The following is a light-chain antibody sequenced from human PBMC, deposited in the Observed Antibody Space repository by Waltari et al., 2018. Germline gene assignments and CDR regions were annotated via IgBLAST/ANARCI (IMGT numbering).Light chain of an antibody. CDR3: QSYDNRNHWV. CDR1: SGSIATNY. V-gene: IGLV6-57*01. Sequence: NFMLTQPLSVSESPGKTVTISCTRSSGSIATNYVQWYQQRPGSSPTPVFYEDNQRPSGVPDRFSGSIDSSANSASLTISGLKTEDEADYYCQSYDNRNHWVFGGGTKLTVL. J-gene: IGLJ3*02. CDR2: EDN.